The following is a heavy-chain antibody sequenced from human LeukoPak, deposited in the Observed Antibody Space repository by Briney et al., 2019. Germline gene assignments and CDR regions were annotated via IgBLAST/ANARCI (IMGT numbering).Heavy chain of an antibody. J-gene: IGHJ6*02. Sequence: GGSLRLSCTASGFTFSTYWMSWVRQTPEKGREWVANIKEDGSEEVYVDSVKGRFTISGDNAKSSLYLQMNSLRTEDTAVYYCARDPYSRSWSYGMDVWGQGTTVTVSS. V-gene: IGHV3-7*05. CDR1: GFTFSTYW. CDR2: IKEDGSEE. CDR3: ARDPYSRSWSYGMDV. D-gene: IGHD6-13*01.